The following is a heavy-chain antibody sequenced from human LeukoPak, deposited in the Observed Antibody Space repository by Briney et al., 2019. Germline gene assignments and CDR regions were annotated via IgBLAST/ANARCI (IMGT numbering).Heavy chain of an antibody. CDR2: ISSSITYI. CDR3: ARGGVYSSGWYVDY. J-gene: IGHJ4*02. Sequence: PGGSLRLSCAASGFTFISYSMNWVRQAPGKGLEWVSSISSSITYIYYADSVKGPFTISRDNAKTPLYLKMHSLRAEDPAVYYRARGGVYSSGWYVDYWGQGTLVTVSS. CDR1: GFTFISYS. D-gene: IGHD6-19*01. V-gene: IGHV3-21*01.